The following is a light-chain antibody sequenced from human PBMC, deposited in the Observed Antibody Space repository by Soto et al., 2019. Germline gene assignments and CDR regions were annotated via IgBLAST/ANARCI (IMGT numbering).Light chain of an antibody. Sequence: QSALTQPRSVSGSPGQSVTISCTGTSSDVGGYNYVSWYQQHPGKAPKLMIYDVSKRPSGVPDRFSGSKSGNTASLTISGRQAEDEADYYCCSYAGSYIAVVFGGGTKLTVL. CDR3: CSYAGSYIAVV. CDR1: SSDVGGYNY. V-gene: IGLV2-11*01. J-gene: IGLJ2*01. CDR2: DVS.